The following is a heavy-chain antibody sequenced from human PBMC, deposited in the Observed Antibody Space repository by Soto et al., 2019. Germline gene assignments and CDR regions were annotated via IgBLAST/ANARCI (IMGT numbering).Heavy chain of an antibody. D-gene: IGHD3-3*01. CDR3: ARHLAYDFWSGHNDY. CDR1: GGSISSYY. Sequence: QVRLQESGPGLVKPSETLSLTCTVSGGSISSYYWSWIRQPPGKGLEWIGYIYYSGSTNYNPSLKSRVTISVDTSKNQFSLKLSSVTAADTAVYYCARHLAYDFWSGHNDYCSQGTLVTVSS. V-gene: IGHV4-59*08. J-gene: IGHJ4*02. CDR2: IYYSGST.